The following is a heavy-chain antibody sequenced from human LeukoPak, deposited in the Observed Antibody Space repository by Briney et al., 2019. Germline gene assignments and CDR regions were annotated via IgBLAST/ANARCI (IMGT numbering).Heavy chain of an antibody. Sequence: SGGSLRLSCAASGFTFSDYWMSWVRQAPGKGLEWVSVIYSGGSTYYADSVKGRFTISRDNSKNTLYLQMNSLRAEDTAVYYCARDYYDGGAIFFDYWGQGTLVTVSS. J-gene: IGHJ4*02. V-gene: IGHV3-66*01. CDR2: IYSGGST. D-gene: IGHD3-16*01. CDR1: GFTFSDYW. CDR3: ARDYYDGGAIFFDY.